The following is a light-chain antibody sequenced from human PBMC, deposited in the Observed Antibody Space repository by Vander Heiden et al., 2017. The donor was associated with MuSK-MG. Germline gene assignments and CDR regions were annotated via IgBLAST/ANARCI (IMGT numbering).Light chain of an antibody. Sequence: IQWTHSPSSLSASVGDSATITCRPSQSISSYLNWYQQKPGKAPKLLIYAASSWASGVPARFSGSGSGTDFTLTISSLQPEDFAAYYCQQSDNTFLTFGGGTKVEIK. CDR3: QQSDNTFLT. CDR1: QSISSY. CDR2: AAS. J-gene: IGKJ4*01. V-gene: IGKV1-39*01.